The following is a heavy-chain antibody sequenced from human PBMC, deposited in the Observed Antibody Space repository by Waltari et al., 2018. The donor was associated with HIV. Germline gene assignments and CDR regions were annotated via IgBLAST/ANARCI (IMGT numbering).Heavy chain of an antibody. CDR2: NSYDGSNK. D-gene: IGHD6-19*01. CDR3: ARGGIAVAGMDY. Sequence: QVQLVESGGGVVQPGRSLRLSCAASGFTFSSYAMHWVRQPPGKGLESVAVNSYDGSNKYYADSVKGRFTISRDNSKNTLYLQMNSLRAEDTAVYYCARGGIAVAGMDYWGQGTLVTVSS. V-gene: IGHV3-30-3*01. CDR1: GFTFSSYA. J-gene: IGHJ4*02.